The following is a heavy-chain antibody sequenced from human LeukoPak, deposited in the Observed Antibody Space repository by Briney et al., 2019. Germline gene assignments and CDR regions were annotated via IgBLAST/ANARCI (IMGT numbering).Heavy chain of an antibody. V-gene: IGHV1-8*01. CDR1: GYTFTSYD. Sequence: GASVKVSCKASGYTFTSYDINWVRQATGQGLEWMGWMNPNSGNTGYAQKFQGWVTMTRDTSISTAYMELSRLRSDDTAVYYCAREGSYAVGYYFDYWGQGTLVTVSS. J-gene: IGHJ4*02. D-gene: IGHD3-10*01. CDR3: AREGSYAVGYYFDY. CDR2: MNPNSGNT.